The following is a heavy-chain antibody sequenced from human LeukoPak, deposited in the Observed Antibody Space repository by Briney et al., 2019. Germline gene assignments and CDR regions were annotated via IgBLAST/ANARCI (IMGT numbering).Heavy chain of an antibody. Sequence: KPSETLSLTCTVSGGSISSSSYYWGWIRQPPGKGLEWIGSIYYSGSTYYNPSLKSRVTISVDTSKNQFSLKLSSVTAADTAVYYCARWPFQAPGIAAAGKGGWFDPWGQGTLVTVSS. CDR1: GGSISSSSYY. D-gene: IGHD6-13*01. J-gene: IGHJ5*02. CDR3: ARWPFQAPGIAAAGKGGWFDP. CDR2: IYYSGST. V-gene: IGHV4-39*01.